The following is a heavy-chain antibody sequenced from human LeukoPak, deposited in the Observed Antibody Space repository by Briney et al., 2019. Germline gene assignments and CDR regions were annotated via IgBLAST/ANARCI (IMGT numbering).Heavy chain of an antibody. Sequence: SCKASGGTFSSYAMSWVRQAPGKGLEWVSAISGSGGSTYYADSVKGRFTISRVNSKNTLYLQMNSLRAEDTAVYYCAKGPRGYSGYDLGGDFDYWGQGTLDTVSS. J-gene: IGHJ4*02. CDR2: ISGSGGST. CDR1: GGTFSSYA. V-gene: IGHV3-23*01. D-gene: IGHD5-12*01. CDR3: AKGPRGYSGYDLGGDFDY.